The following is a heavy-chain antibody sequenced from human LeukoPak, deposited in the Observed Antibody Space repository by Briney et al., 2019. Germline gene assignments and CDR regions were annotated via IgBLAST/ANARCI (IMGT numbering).Heavy chain of an antibody. CDR3: AHPGYSGYDFFFDY. J-gene: IGHJ4*02. V-gene: IGHV2-5*02. CDR1: GFLLSTRGVG. D-gene: IGHD5-12*01. CDR2: IYWDDEK. Sequence: CGPTLAKPTPAFTLTCNFFGFLLSTRGVGVGWIRQPQGKALEWLALIYWDDEKRYSPSLKSRLTTTKNTSKNQVVLTITNMDPVETATYYCAHPGYSGYDFFFDYWGQGRLVTVSS.